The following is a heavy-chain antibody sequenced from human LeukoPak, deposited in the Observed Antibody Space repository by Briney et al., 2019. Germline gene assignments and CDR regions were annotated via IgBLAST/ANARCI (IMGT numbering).Heavy chain of an antibody. CDR2: IIPIFGTA. CDR1: GGTFSSYA. D-gene: IGHD2-21*02. J-gene: IGHJ4*02. Sequence: SVKVSCKASGGTFSSYAISWVRQAPGQGLEWMGGIIPIFGTANYAQKFQGRVTITTDESTSTAYMELSSLRSEDTAVYYCARARFCGGDCYAAADYWAREPWSPSPQ. V-gene: IGHV1-69*05. CDR3: ARARFCGGDCYAAADY.